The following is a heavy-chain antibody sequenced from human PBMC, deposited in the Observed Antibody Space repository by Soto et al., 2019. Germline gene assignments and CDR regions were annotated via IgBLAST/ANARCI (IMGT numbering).Heavy chain of an antibody. J-gene: IGHJ3*02. CDR3: ASDASRYFDWYPTPNEAFDT. V-gene: IGHV1-18*01. CDR2: ISSFNGNT. CDR1: GYTSNGYG. Sequence: ASVKVSCQASGYTSNGYGFSWVRQAPGQGLEWMGWISSFNGNTNYAQKFQGRITMTTDTSTSTAYMELRSLRSDDTAVDYCASDASRYFDWYPTPNEAFDTWGQGTLVTVSS. D-gene: IGHD3-9*01.